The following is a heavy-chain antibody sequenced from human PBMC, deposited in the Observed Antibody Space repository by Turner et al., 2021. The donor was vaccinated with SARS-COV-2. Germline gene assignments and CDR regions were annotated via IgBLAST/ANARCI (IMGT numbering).Heavy chain of an antibody. CDR2: SSSSSSTI. Sequence: EVQLVESGGGLVQPGGSVRLSCAATGFPFSSDNRNWVRQAPGKGLEWVSDSSSSSSTIYYADSVKGRFTISRDNAKNSLYLQMNSLRAEDTAVYYCARGRGARSFYYYVMDVWGQGTTVTVSS. CDR1: GFPFSSDN. V-gene: IGHV3-48*01. D-gene: IGHD3-16*02. CDR3: ARGRGARSFYYYVMDV. J-gene: IGHJ6*02.